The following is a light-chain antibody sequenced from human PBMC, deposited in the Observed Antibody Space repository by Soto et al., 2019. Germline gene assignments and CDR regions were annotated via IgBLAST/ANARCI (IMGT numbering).Light chain of an antibody. CDR2: KAS. CDR3: QQYKSYSRT. CDR1: ESISSW. V-gene: IGKV1-5*03. J-gene: IGKJ1*01. Sequence: DIQMTQSPSTLSASVGDRVTITCRASESISSWLAWYQQKPGKAPKLLIYKASNLESGVPSRFSGSGSGTEFTLTISSLQPDDFATYYCQQYKSYSRTFGQGTKGGYQ.